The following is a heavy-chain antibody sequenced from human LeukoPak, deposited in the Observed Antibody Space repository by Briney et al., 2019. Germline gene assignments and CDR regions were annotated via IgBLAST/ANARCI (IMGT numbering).Heavy chain of an antibody. Sequence: PSETLSLTCTASGGSISTFYWSWIRQPPGKGLEWIAYIFYTGNTNYNPSLKGRVTISVDTSKNQFSLKLNSVTAADTAVYYCARHPFSDGFDIWGQGTMVTVSS. J-gene: IGHJ3*02. CDR3: ARHPFSDGFDI. V-gene: IGHV4-59*08. CDR2: IFYTGNT. CDR1: GGSISTFY.